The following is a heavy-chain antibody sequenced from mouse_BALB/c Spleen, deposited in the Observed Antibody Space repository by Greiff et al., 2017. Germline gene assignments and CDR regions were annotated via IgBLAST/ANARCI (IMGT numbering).Heavy chain of an antibody. CDR2: IWTGGGT. CDR3: VRDRGGSGYGY. Sequence: QVQLKESGPGLVAPSQSLSITCTVSGFSLTSYDISWIRQPPGKGLEWLGVIWTGGGTNYNSAFMSRLSISKDNSKSQVFLKMNSLQTDDTAIYYCVRDRGGSGYGYWGQGTTLTVSS. J-gene: IGHJ2*01. D-gene: IGHD3-1*01. V-gene: IGHV2-9-2*01. CDR1: GFSLTSYD.